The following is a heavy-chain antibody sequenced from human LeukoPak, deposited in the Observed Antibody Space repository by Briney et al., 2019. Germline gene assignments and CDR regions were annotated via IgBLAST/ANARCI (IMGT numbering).Heavy chain of an antibody. CDR2: ISYDGSKK. CDR3: AKDFGYDSGTYLEQ. Sequence: GGSLRLSCAAAGFIFSSYSMHWVRQAPGKGLEWVAVISYDGSKKYYPESVRGRFTISRDNSKNTLFLQMNSLRAEDTAVYYCAKDFGYDSGTYLEQWGQGTLVTVSS. J-gene: IGHJ4*02. D-gene: IGHD3-10*01. CDR1: GFIFSSYS. V-gene: IGHV3-30*18.